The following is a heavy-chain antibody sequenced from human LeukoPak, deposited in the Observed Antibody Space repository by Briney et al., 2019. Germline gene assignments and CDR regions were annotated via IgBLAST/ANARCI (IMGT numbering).Heavy chain of an antibody. D-gene: IGHD3-3*01. Sequence: SGPTLLHPTQTLTLTFTFSGFSPGTRGGGVGWVRQPPGKALAWLALIYWDNDRRYSPSLKSRLTITKDTSKNQVVLAMTSMDPVDTATYYCAHRLGGYFDLWGRGTLVTVSS. CDR2: IYWDNDR. CDR3: AHRLGGYFDL. V-gene: IGHV2-5*02. J-gene: IGHJ2*01. CDR1: GFSPGTRGGG.